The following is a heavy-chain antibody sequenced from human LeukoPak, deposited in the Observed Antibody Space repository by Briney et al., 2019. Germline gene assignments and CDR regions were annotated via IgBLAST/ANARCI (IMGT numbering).Heavy chain of an antibody. CDR1: AYTFTKYG. CDR2: ISTHDDNT. V-gene: IGHV1-18*04. J-gene: IGHJ4*02. Sequence: ASVKVSCKASAYTFTKYGISWVRQAPGQGLEYMAWISTHDDNTNYAQKFQGRVTMTTDTSTNTAYMELRSLRSDDTAVYYCARGVAASDYWGQGTLVTVSS. CDR3: ARGVAASDY. D-gene: IGHD2-15*01.